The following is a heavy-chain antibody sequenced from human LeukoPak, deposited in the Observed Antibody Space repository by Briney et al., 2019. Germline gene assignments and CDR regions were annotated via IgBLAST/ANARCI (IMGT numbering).Heavy chain of an antibody. D-gene: IGHD5-18*01. V-gene: IGHV1-2*02. CDR3: ASGRGGYSYGPDY. Sequence: GASVKVSCKTSGYTFTGYCIHWVRQAPGQGLEWMGWINPYSGGTNYAQKFQGRGTVTSDTSLNTAYMELGRLRSGDTAVYYCASGRGGYSYGPDYWGQGTLVTVSS. CDR1: GYTFTGYC. J-gene: IGHJ4*02. CDR2: INPYSGGT.